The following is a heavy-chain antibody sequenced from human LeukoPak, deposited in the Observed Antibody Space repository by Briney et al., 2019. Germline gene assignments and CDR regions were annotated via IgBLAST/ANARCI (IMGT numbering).Heavy chain of an antibody. Sequence: GASVKVSCKTSGYTFTGYYLHWVRQAPGQGLEWMGWINPNSGGTKYAQKFQGRVTMTRDTSISTAYMELSRLRSDDTAVYYCARESIAARFYYYGMDVWGQGTTVTVSS. D-gene: IGHD6-6*01. CDR1: GYTFTGYY. CDR3: ARESIAARFYYYGMDV. CDR2: INPNSGGT. V-gene: IGHV1-2*02. J-gene: IGHJ6*02.